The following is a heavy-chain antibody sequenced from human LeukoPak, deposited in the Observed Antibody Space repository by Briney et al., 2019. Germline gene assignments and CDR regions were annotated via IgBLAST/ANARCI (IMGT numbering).Heavy chain of an antibody. J-gene: IGHJ5*02. CDR1: GYSISSGYY. CDR3: ARDRKGARNWFDP. Sequence: PSETLSLTCTVSGYSISSGYYWGWIRQPPGKGLEWIGEIYHSGSTNYNPSLKSRVTISVDKSKNQFSLKLSSVTAADTAVYYCARDRKGARNWFDPWGQGTLVTVSS. CDR2: IYHSGST. V-gene: IGHV4-38-2*02.